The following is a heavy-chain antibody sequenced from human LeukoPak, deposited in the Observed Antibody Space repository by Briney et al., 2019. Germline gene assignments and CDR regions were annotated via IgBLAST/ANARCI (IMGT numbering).Heavy chain of an antibody. CDR3: ARALKYPKATMSFDY. J-gene: IGHJ4*02. CDR2: INPNSGGT. V-gene: IGHV1-2*02. D-gene: IGHD5-24*01. CDR1: GYTFTGYY. Sequence: ASVKVSCKASGYTFTGYYMHWVRQAPGQGLEWMGWINPNSGGTNYAQKFQGRVTMTRDTSISTAYMELSRLRSDDTAVYYCARALKYPKATMSFDYWGQGTLVTVSS.